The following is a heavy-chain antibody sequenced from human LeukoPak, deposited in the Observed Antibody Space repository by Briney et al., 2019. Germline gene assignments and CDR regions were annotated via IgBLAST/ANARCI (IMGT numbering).Heavy chain of an antibody. V-gene: IGHV3-23*01. CDR1: GFTFSSYA. D-gene: IGHD4-17*01. CDR2: ISGSGGST. CDR3: AMPPYGAQGYRFDY. J-gene: IGHJ4*02. Sequence: GGSLRLSCAASGFTFSSYAMSWVRQAPGKGLEWVSAISGSGGSTYCADSVKGRFTISRDNSKNTLYLQMNSLRAEDTAVYYCAMPPYGAQGYRFDYWGQGTLVTVSS.